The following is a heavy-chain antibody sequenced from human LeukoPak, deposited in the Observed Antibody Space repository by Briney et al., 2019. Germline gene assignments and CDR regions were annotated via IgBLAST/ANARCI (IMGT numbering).Heavy chain of an antibody. CDR1: GGSLSGYY. J-gene: IGHJ5*02. D-gene: IGHD2-2*01. CDR3: ARLGKRRYCSSTSCYGIFYWFDP. V-gene: IGHV4-34*01. Sequence: SETLSLTCAVSGGSLSGYYWTWIRQPPGKGLEWIGEINHSGSTNYNPSLKSRVTISVDTSKNQFSLKLSSVTAADTAVYYCARLGKRRYCSSTSCYGIFYWFDPWGQGTLVTVSS. CDR2: INHSGST.